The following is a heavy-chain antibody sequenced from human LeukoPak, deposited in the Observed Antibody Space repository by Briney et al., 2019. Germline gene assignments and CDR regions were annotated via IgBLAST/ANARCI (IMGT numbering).Heavy chain of an antibody. V-gene: IGHV6-1*01. CDR2: TYYRSKWYN. Sequence: SQTLSLTCALSVDSVSSKNAAWNWITQSPPRGLEWLGRTYYRSKWYNDYGVSVKGRITINAETSKNQFSLRLNSVALEDTAVYYCAREGVGVTMAHWGQGTLVTVSS. D-gene: IGHD1-26*01. CDR3: AREGVGVTMAH. J-gene: IGHJ4*02. CDR1: VDSVSSKNAA.